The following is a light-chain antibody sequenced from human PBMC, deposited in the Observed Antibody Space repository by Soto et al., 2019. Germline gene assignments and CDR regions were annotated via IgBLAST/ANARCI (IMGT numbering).Light chain of an antibody. V-gene: IGLV1-44*01. J-gene: IGLJ2*01. CDR3: AVWDDSRRVLL. Sequence: QSVLTQPPSASGTPGQRVTISCSGSSSNIASNPVNWYQQLPGRAPTYVIYNDNQRPSGVPDRFSGSKSGTSASLAISGLQSEDEADDYCAVWDDSRRVLLFGGGTKLTVL. CDR1: SSNIASNP. CDR2: NDN.